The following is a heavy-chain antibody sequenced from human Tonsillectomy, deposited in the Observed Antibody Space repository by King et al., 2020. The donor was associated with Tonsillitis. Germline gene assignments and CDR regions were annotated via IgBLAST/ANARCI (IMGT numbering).Heavy chain of an antibody. Sequence: QMQLVQSGAEVKKPGASVKVSCKASGYTFIGYYMHWVRQAPGQGLEWMGWINPNSGGTNYAQKFQGRVTMTRDTSISTAYMELTGLRSDDTAVYYCARSLGVAGGGNWFDPWGQGTLVTVSS. CDR3: ARSLGVAGGGNWFDP. V-gene: IGHV1-2*02. D-gene: IGHD3-16*01. J-gene: IGHJ5*02. CDR1: GYTFIGYY. CDR2: INPNSGGT.